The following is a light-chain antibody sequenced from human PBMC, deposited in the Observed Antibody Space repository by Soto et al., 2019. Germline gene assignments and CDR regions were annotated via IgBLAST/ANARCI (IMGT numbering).Light chain of an antibody. Sequence: ATQMTQSPSSLSASVGDRVTITCRASHDIRSDLALYQKKSGKAPKLLIYAAYSLQSGVPSRFSGSGSGSYFTRTISSLQPEDFATYYCLQAYTYPRTFGQGTSVEI. CDR1: HDIRSD. CDR2: AAY. CDR3: LQAYTYPRT. J-gene: IGKJ1*01. V-gene: IGKV1-6*01.